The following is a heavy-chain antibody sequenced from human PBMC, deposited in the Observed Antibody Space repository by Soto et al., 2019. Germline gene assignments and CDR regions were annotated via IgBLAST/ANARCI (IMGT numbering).Heavy chain of an antibody. CDR1: GGSISGSSYY. CDR3: ARSSAVITTWDYFDY. D-gene: IGHD3-22*01. CDR2: IYYSGST. Sequence: QLQLQESGPGLVKPSETLSLTCTVSGGSISGSSYYWGWIRQPPGKGLEWIGSIYYSGSTYYNPSRKSRVTLSVDTSKNQFSLKLSSVTAADTAVYYCARSSAVITTWDYFDYWGQGTLVTVSS. V-gene: IGHV4-39*01. J-gene: IGHJ4*02.